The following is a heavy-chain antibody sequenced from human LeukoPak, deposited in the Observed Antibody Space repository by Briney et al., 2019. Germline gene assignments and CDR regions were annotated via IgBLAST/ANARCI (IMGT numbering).Heavy chain of an antibody. J-gene: IGHJ6*03. CDR3: ARVVVVPAADGYYYYYMDV. Sequence: GGSLRLSCAGSGFTFSSYSMNWVRQAPGKRLEWVSSISSSSSYIYYADSVKGRFTISRDNAKNSLYLQMNSLRAEDTAVYYCARVVVVPAADGYYYYYMDVWGKGTTVTVSS. CDR1: GFTFSSYS. V-gene: IGHV3-21*01. D-gene: IGHD2-2*01. CDR2: ISSSSSYI.